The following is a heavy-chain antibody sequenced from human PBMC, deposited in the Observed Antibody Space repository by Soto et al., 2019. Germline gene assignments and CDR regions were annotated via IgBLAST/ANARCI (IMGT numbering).Heavy chain of an antibody. CDR1: GGSIISSSYY. CDR3: ARHHPRNVGVAGRFDP. V-gene: IGHV4-39*01. Sequence: SETLSLTCTVSGGSIISSSYYWGWIRQPPGKGLEWIGSIYYSGSTYYNPSLKSRVTISVDTSKNQFSLKLSSVTAADTAVYYCARHHPRNVGVAGRFDPWGQGTLVTVSS. J-gene: IGHJ5*02. CDR2: IYYSGST. D-gene: IGHD3-3*01.